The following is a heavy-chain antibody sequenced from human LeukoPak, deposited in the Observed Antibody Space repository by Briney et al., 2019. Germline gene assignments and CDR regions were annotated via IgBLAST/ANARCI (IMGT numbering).Heavy chain of an antibody. D-gene: IGHD4-17*01. V-gene: IGHV4-38-2*01. J-gene: IGHJ4*02. Sequence: KPSETLSLTCAVSGYSISSGYYGGWIRQPTGKGLGWIGSIYHSGSTYYNPSPKSRVTISVDTSKNQFSLKLSSVTAADTAVYYCARQDTVTHVPHYFDYWGQGTLVTVSS. CDR1: GYSISSGYY. CDR2: IYHSGST. CDR3: ARQDTVTHVPHYFDY.